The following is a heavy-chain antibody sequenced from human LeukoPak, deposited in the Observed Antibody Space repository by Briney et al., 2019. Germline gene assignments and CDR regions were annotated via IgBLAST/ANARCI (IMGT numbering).Heavy chain of an antibody. V-gene: IGHV3-33*06. J-gene: IGHJ4*02. CDR1: GFSFSSYG. CDR3: AKDLLTKSGTPFDY. D-gene: IGHD1-26*01. CDR2: IWYDGSNK. Sequence: GRSLRLSCAASGFSFSSYGMHWVRQAPGKGLEWVAVIWYDGSNKYYADSVKGRFTISRDNSKNTLYLQMNSLRAEDTAVYYCAKDLLTKSGTPFDYWGQGTLVTVSS.